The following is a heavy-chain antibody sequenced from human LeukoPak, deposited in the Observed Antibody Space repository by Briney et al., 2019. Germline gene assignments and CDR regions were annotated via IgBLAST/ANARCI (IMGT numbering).Heavy chain of an antibody. J-gene: IGHJ5*02. V-gene: IGHV4-4*07. D-gene: IGHD3-10*01. CDR1: GGSISSYD. Sequence: PSETVSLTCTVSGGSISSYDWGWIRQPAGKGLEWIGRIYTSGSTNYNPSLKSRVTMSVDTSKNQFSLKLSSVTAADTAVYYCARQPIWFGEPPNWFDPWGQGTLATVSS. CDR2: IYTSGST. CDR3: ARQPIWFGEPPNWFDP.